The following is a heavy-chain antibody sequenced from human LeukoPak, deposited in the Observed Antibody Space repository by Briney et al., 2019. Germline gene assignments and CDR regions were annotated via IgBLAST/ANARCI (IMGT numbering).Heavy chain of an antibody. Sequence: PGGSLRLSCAASGFTFSSYTMNWVRQAPGRGLGWVSSITSSSGYIYYADSVKGRFTISRDNARNSLYLQMDSLRAEDTAVYYCARVKWLSAAGTEGNFDYWGQGTLVTVSS. CDR1: GFTFSSYT. J-gene: IGHJ4*02. D-gene: IGHD6-13*01. CDR2: ITSSSGYI. CDR3: ARVKWLSAAGTEGNFDY. V-gene: IGHV3-21*01.